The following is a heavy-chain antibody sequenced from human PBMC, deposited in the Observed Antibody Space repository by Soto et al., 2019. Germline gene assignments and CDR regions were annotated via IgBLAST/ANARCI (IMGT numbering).Heavy chain of an antibody. V-gene: IGHV6-1*01. CDR2: TYYRSKWYN. CDR3: ARDPPDFNSAFDY. Sequence: PSQTRSVTGAFSGCSVSSDKAAWNCIRQSPARGLEWLGRTYYRSKWYNDYALSVKSRITSNPDTSKNQFSLHLNSVTPEDTAVYYCARDPPDFNSAFDYWGQGTMVTVSS. D-gene: IGHD4-4*01. CDR1: GCSVSSDKAA. J-gene: IGHJ4*02.